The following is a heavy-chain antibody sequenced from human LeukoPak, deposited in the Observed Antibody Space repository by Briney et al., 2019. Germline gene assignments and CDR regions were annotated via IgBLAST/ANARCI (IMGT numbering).Heavy chain of an antibody. CDR2: THYSGST. D-gene: IGHD5-12*01. CDR3: ARASGTFLDY. J-gene: IGHJ4*02. V-gene: IGHV4-59*01. CDR1: GGSISSYY. Sequence: SETLSLTCTVSGGSISSYYWSWLRQPPGKGLEYIGYTHYSGSTDYNPSLKSRVTISLDTSGNQFSLKLSSVTAADTAVYYCARASGTFLDYWGQGTLVTVSS.